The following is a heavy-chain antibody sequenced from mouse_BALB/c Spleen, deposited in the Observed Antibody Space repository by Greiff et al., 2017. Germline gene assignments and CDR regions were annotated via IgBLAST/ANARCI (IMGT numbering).Heavy chain of an antibody. Sequence: EVQVVESGAELVKPGASVKLSCTASGFNIKDTYMHWVKQRPEQGLEWIGRIDPANGNTKYDPKFQGKATITADTSSNTAYLQLSSLTSEDTAVYYCARCTTAYYFDYWGQGTTLTVSS. CDR2: IDPANGNT. V-gene: IGHV14-3*02. CDR1: GFNIKDTY. CDR3: ARCTTAYYFDY. D-gene: IGHD1-2*01. J-gene: IGHJ2*01.